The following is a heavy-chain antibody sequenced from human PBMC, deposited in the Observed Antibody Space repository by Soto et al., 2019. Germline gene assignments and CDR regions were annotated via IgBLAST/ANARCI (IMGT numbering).Heavy chain of an antibody. CDR3: AREKSDLELFNWLDP. CDR1: GYSFTTYW. V-gene: IGHV5-10-1*01. J-gene: IGHJ5*02. D-gene: IGHD1-7*01. Sequence: GESLKISCEASGYSFTTYWISWVRQMPGKGLEWMGAIDPRDSYTKYSPSFQGHVTISVDKAISTAYLQWNSLKASDTAIYYCAREKSDLELFNWLDPWGQGTLVTVSS. CDR2: IDPRDSYT.